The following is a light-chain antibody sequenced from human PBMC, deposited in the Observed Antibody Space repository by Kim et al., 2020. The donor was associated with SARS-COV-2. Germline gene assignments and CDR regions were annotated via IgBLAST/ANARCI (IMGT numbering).Light chain of an antibody. J-gene: IGLJ3*02. V-gene: IGLV1-40*01. Sequence: QRVTISCTGSSSNIGAGYDVHWYQQLPGTAPKLLLYGNSNRPSGVPDRFSGSKSGTSASLAITGLQAEDEADYYCQSYDSSLSGYVFGGGTQLTVL. CDR1: SSNIGAGYD. CDR3: QSYDSSLSGYV. CDR2: GNS.